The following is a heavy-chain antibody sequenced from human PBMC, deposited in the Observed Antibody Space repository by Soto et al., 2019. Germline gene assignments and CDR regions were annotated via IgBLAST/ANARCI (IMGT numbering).Heavy chain of an antibody. Sequence: PGGSLRLSCAASGFTFSSYSMNWVRQAPGKGLEWVSSISSSSSYIYYADSVKGRFTISRDNAKNSLYLQMNSLRAEDTAVYYCARDRYPIYYDFWSGYYSFEDYYGMDVWGQGTTVTVSS. J-gene: IGHJ6*02. CDR3: ARDRYPIYYDFWSGYYSFEDYYGMDV. CDR1: GFTFSSYS. V-gene: IGHV3-21*01. D-gene: IGHD3-3*01. CDR2: ISSSSSYI.